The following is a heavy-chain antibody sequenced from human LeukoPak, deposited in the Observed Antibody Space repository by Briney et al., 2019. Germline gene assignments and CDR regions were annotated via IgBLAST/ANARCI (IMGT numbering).Heavy chain of an antibody. CDR2: SYYSGTT. J-gene: IGHJ4*02. D-gene: IGHD5-24*01. Sequence: SETLSLTCTVSGGSISGGTYYWGWVRQPPGKGLEWIGSSYYSGTTYYSPSLKSRVTISVATSKNQFSLKLSSVTAADTAVYYCVGNNFYYFDYWGQGSLVSVSS. CDR3: VGNNFYYFDY. V-gene: IGHV4-39*01. CDR1: GGSISGGTYY.